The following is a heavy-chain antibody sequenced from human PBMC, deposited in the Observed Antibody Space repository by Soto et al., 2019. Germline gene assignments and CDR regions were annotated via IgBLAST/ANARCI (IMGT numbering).Heavy chain of an antibody. J-gene: IGHJ4*02. CDR2: IIPILGIA. V-gene: IGHV1-69*08. CDR3: ARELGSGWPDY. CDR1: GGTFSSYT. Sequence: QVQLVQSGAEVKKPGSSVKVSCKASGGTFSSYTISWVRQAPGQGLEWMGRIIPILGIANYAQKFQGRVMITADKSTSTAYMELSSLRSEDTAVYYCARELGSGWPDYWGQGTLVTVSS. D-gene: IGHD6-19*01.